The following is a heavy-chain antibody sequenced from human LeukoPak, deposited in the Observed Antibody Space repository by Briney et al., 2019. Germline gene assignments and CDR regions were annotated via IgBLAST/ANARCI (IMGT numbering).Heavy chain of an antibody. CDR3: AGRCSGGSCYSVWFDP. CDR1: GGTFSSYA. Sequence: SVKVSCKASGGTFSSYAISWVRQAPGQGLEWMGRIIPILGTANYAQKFQGRVTITADESTSTAYMELSSLRSEDTAVYYCAGRCSGGSCYSVWFDPWGQGTLVTVSS. CDR2: IIPILGTA. V-gene: IGHV1-69*11. J-gene: IGHJ5*02. D-gene: IGHD2-15*01.